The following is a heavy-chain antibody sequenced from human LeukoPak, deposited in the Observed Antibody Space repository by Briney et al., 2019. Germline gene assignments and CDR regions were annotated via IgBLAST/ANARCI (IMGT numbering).Heavy chain of an antibody. CDR1: GFTFDDYA. D-gene: IGHD2-8*02. Sequence: PDRSLRLSCAASGFTFDDYAMHWVRQAPGKGLEWVSGISWNSGSIGYADSVKGRFTISRDNAKNSLYLQMNSLRAEDMALYYCAKSSRHTGLDGEIGYWGQGTLVTVSS. CDR2: ISWNSGSI. CDR3: AKSSRHTGLDGEIGY. V-gene: IGHV3-9*03. J-gene: IGHJ4*02.